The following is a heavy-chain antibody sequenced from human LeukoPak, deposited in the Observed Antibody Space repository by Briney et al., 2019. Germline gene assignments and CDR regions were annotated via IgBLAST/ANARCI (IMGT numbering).Heavy chain of an antibody. CDR1: GGSFSGYY. V-gene: IGHV4-34*01. CDR3: ARGGVATAYYFDY. CDR2: INHSGST. Sequence: SETLSLTCAVYGGSFSGYYWSWIRQPPGKGLEWIGEINHSGSTNYNPSLKSRVTISVDTSKNQFSLKLSSVTAADTAVYYCARGGVATAYYFDYWGPGTLVTVSS. D-gene: IGHD5-12*01. J-gene: IGHJ4*02.